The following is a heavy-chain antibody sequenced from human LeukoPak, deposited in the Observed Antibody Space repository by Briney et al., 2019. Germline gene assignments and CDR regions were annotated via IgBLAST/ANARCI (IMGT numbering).Heavy chain of an antibody. CDR3: AREGGSPRLDYYYGMDV. V-gene: IGHV3-7*01. J-gene: IGHJ6*02. CDR1: GFPFSSYS. CDR2: IKPDGTTK. D-gene: IGHD1-14*01. Sequence: GGSLRLSCAASGFPFSSYSMTWVRQAPGKGLEWVANIKPDGTTKFYVDSVKGRFTISRDNALNSLYLQMNSLRAEDTAVYYCAREGGSPRLDYYYGMDVWGQGTTVTVSS.